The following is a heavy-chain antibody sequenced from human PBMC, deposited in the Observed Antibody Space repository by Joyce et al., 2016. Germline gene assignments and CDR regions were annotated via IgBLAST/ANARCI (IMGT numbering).Heavy chain of an antibody. CDR2: SSASGGST. CDR1: GFSFSSYA. D-gene: IGHD3-3*01. Sequence: EVQLLESGGGLVQPGGSLRLSCAASGFSFSSYAMSWVRQARGKGLEWVSTSSASGGSTYYADAVKGRFTSSRDNSEDSLYLHMNSLRAEDTAVYYCATWAPTNYDFWSGYSYYFDNWGQGTLVTVSS. CDR3: ATWAPTNYDFWSGYSYYFDN. J-gene: IGHJ4*02. V-gene: IGHV3-23*01.